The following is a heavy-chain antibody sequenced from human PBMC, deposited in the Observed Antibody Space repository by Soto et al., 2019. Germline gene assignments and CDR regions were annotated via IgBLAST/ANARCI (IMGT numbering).Heavy chain of an antibody. Sequence: SETLSLTCTVSGGSISSYYWSWIRQPPGKGLEWIGYIYYSGSTNYNPSLKSRVTISVDTSKNQFSLKLSSVTAADTAVYYCARVVCGGDCYPGDYYYLMDVWGQGTTVPVSS. V-gene: IGHV4-59*01. D-gene: IGHD2-21*02. CDR1: GGSISSYY. CDR2: IYYSGST. J-gene: IGHJ6*02. CDR3: ARVVCGGDCYPGDYYYLMDV.